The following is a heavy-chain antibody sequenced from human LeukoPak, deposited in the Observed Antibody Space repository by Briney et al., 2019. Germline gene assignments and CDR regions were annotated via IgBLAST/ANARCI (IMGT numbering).Heavy chain of an antibody. CDR2: IKQDGSEK. CDR3: ARHSGWYYYYYMDV. V-gene: IGHV3-7*01. J-gene: IGHJ6*03. D-gene: IGHD6-19*01. CDR1: GFTFSSYW. Sequence: GGSLRLSCAASGFTFSSYWMSWVRQAPGKGLEWVANIKQDGSEKYYVDSVKGRFTISRDNAKNSLYLQMNSLRAEDTAVYYCARHSGWYYYYYMDVWGKGTTVTVSS.